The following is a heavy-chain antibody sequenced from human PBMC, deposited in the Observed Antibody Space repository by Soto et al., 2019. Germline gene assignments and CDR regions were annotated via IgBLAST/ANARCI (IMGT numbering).Heavy chain of an antibody. V-gene: IGHV3-74*01. D-gene: IGHD3-16*01. CDR3: ARSYPPPIPITCYYAKDA. CDR1: GFTFSTYW. Sequence: EVQLVESGGGLVQPGGSLRLSCAASGFTFSTYWMHWVRQVPGKGLVWVSRINSDGSSTSYADSVKGRFTISRDNAKSTLYLQMKSLRAEDTAVYYCARSYPPPIPITCYYAKDAWGQGTTVTVSS. CDR2: INSDGSST. J-gene: IGHJ6*02.